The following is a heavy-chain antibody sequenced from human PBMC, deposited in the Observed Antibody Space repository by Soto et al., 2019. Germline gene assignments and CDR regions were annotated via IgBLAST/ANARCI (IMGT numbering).Heavy chain of an antibody. Sequence: EVQLVESGGGLVQPGGSLRLSCAASGFTFSTYWMHWVRQAPGKGLVWVSRIKNDGSGTYYVGSVEGRFTISRDNAKNTLYLQMNSLRAEDTAVYYCVRGDGDYYDGNGYLGRHWGQGTLVTVSS. CDR1: GFTFSTYW. CDR2: IKNDGSGT. D-gene: IGHD3-22*01. V-gene: IGHV3-74*01. CDR3: VRGDGDYYDGNGYLGRH. J-gene: IGHJ4*02.